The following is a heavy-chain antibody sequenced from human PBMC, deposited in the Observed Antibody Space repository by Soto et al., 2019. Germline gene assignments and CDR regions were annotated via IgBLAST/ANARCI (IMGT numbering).Heavy chain of an antibody. CDR3: ARSQPENLNDDFGWFDP. Sequence: QVQLVQSGAEVKKPGSSVKVSCKASGGTFSSYAISWVRQAPGQGLEWMGGIIPIFGTANYAQKFQGRVTITADESTSTAYMELSSLRSEDTAVYYCARSQPENLNDDFGWFDPWGQGTLVTVSS. J-gene: IGHJ5*02. CDR1: GGTFSSYA. V-gene: IGHV1-69*12. CDR2: IIPIFGTA. D-gene: IGHD1-1*01.